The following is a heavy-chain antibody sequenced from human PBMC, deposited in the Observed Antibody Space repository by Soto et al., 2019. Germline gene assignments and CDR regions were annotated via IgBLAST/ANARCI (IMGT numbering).Heavy chain of an antibody. Sequence: TLSLTCTVSGGSVSSGSYYWSWIRQPPGKGLEWIGYIYYSGSTNYNPSLKSRVTISVDTSKNQFSLKLSSVTAADTAVYYCARETEVATGRPFDYWGQGTLVTVSS. V-gene: IGHV4-61*01. J-gene: IGHJ4*02. CDR2: IYYSGST. CDR3: ARETEVATGRPFDY. CDR1: GGSVSSGSYY. D-gene: IGHD5-12*01.